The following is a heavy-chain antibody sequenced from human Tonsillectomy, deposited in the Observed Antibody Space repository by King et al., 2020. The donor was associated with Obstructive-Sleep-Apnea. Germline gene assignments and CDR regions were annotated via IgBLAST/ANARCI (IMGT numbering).Heavy chain of an antibody. D-gene: IGHD1-14*01. V-gene: IGHV1-8*01. Sequence: VQLVESGAEVKKPGASVKVSCKASGYIFTNNDINWVRQAAGHGLEWRGWMNPNSGNTGYAQKFQGRVIMTRNTSINTAYMRLSSLKSEDTAVYYCAKIGGRLRRYGMDVWGQGTTVTVS. CDR2: MNPNSGNT. CDR1: GYIFTNND. CDR3: AKIGGRLRRYGMDV. J-gene: IGHJ6*02.